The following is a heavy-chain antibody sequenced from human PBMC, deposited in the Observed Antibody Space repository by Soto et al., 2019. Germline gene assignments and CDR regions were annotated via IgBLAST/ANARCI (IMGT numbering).Heavy chain of an antibody. J-gene: IGHJ5*02. D-gene: IGHD3-10*01. CDR2: ISPYNSNT. V-gene: IGHV1-18*01. CDR3: VRALDGSGSYYTHH. CDR1: GYIFITYG. Sequence: GASVKVSCKASGYIFITYGISLVRLAPGQGFESMGRISPYNSNTNYAQDLPGRVTMTTDTSTSTEYMELRRRRSDDTAVYSCVRALDGSGSYYTHHWGPGTQVTVSS.